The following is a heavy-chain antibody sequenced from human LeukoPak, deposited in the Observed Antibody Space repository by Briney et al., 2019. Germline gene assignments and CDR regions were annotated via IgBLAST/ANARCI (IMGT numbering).Heavy chain of an antibody. V-gene: IGHV3-33*06. CDR1: GFTFNSYG. Sequence: GRSLRLSCAASGFTFNSYGMHWVRQAPGKGLEWVAVIWYDGSNKYYADSVKGRFTISRDNSKNALYLQMNSLRAEDTAVYYCAKDLEMATPYQGIDYWGQGTLVTVSS. J-gene: IGHJ4*02. D-gene: IGHD5-24*01. CDR3: AKDLEMATPYQGIDY. CDR2: IWYDGSNK.